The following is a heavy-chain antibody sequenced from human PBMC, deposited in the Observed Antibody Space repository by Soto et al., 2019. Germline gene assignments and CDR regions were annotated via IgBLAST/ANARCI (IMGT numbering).Heavy chain of an antibody. CDR1: GFTFSSYS. Sequence: PGGSLRLSCAASGFTFSSYSMNWVRQAPWKGLEWVSSISSSSSYIYYADSVKGRFTISRDNAKNSLYLQMNSLRAEDTAVYYCAREYCSSTSCFDAFDIWGQGTMVTVSS. J-gene: IGHJ3*02. CDR2: ISSSSSYI. D-gene: IGHD2-2*01. CDR3: AREYCSSTSCFDAFDI. V-gene: IGHV3-21*01.